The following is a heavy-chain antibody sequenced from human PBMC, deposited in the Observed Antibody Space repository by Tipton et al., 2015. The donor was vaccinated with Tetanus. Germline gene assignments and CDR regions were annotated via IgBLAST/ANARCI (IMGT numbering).Heavy chain of an antibody. J-gene: IGHJ4*02. CDR2: ISSTSAYI. Sequence: GSLRLSCDVSGVSMRNGGFSWNWVRQAPGKGLEWVSSISSTSAYIYYADSLKGRFTISRDNAKNSLYLQMNNLRGDDTAVYYCASGSSLDYWGQGTLVTVSS. CDR1: GVSMRNGG. CDR3: ASGSSLDY. V-gene: IGHV3-21*01. D-gene: IGHD6-6*01.